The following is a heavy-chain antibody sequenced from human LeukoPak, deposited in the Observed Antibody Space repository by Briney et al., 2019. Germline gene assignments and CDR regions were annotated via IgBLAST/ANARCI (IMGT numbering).Heavy chain of an antibody. V-gene: IGHV4-38-2*02. CDR1: GYSISSGHY. CDR3: ARPLFDDFWSGYYNDAFDI. D-gene: IGHD3-3*01. CDR2: IYHSGST. J-gene: IGHJ3*02. Sequence: SETLSLTCTVSGYSISSGHYWGWIRQSPGKGLEYIGSIYHSGSTYYNPSLKSRVTISVDTSKNQFSLKLTSVTAADTAVYYCARPLFDDFWSGYYNDAFDIWGQGTMVTVSS.